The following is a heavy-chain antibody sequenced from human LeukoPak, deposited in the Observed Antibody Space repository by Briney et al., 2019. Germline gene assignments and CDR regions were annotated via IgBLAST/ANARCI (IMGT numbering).Heavy chain of an antibody. CDR3: ARRSSTSCYIDY. D-gene: IGHD2-2*02. V-gene: IGHV5-51*01. CDR1: GSRFTSYW. Sequence: GASLKISFKGSGSRFTSYWIGWVRRMPGKGLEWMGIIYPGDSDTRYSTSFQAEVTISDAKTNSTAYLQWSSLKASDTAMYYCARRSSTSCYIDYWGQGTLVTVSS. J-gene: IGHJ4*02. CDR2: IYPGDSDT.